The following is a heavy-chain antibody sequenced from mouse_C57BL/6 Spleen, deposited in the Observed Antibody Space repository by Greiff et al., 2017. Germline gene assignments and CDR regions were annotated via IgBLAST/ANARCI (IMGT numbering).Heavy chain of an antibody. CDR2: ISRGGDSI. V-gene: IGHV5-9-1*02. D-gene: IGHD4-1*02. Sequence: EVTGVESGEGLVKPGGSLNLSCAASGFSFSSYAMSWVRQTPEKRLEWVAYISRGGDSIYYADTVNGRFTTSRDNARNTLFLQMSRQESEYTAMYYCTRDPTVSWYFDVWGTGTTVTVSS. J-gene: IGHJ1*03. CDR1: GFSFSSYA. CDR3: TRDPTVSWYFDV.